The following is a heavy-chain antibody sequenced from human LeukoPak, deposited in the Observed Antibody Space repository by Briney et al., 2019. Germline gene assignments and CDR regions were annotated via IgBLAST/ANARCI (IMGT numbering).Heavy chain of an antibody. J-gene: IGHJ4*02. Sequence: SETLSLTCTVSGGSISSYYWSWIRQPPGKGLEWIGYVYFSGSTNYNPSLKSRVTISVDTSKNQFSLKLSSVTAADTAVDYCARRGSAYYYPFDYWGQGTLVTVSS. CDR1: GGSISSYY. D-gene: IGHD3-22*01. CDR3: ARRGSAYYYPFDY. V-gene: IGHV4-59*08. CDR2: VYFSGST.